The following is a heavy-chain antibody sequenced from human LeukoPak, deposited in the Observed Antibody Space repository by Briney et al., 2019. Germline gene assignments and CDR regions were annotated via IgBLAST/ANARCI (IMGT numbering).Heavy chain of an antibody. CDR3: ARGGVVPAAIFFVSGSTRWFDP. D-gene: IGHD2-2*01. CDR2: INHSGST. J-gene: IGHJ5*02. V-gene: IGHV4-34*01. Sequence: SETLSLTCTVSGGSISSYYWSWIRQPPGKGLEWIGEINHSGSTNYNPSLKSRVTISVDTSKNQFSLKLSSVTAADTAVYYCARGGVVPAAIFFVSGSTRWFDPWGQGTLVTVSS. CDR1: GGSISSYY.